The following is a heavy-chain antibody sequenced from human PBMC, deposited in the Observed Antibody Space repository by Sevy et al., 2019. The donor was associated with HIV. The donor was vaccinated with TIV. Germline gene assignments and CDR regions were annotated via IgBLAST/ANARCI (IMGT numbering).Heavy chain of an antibody. D-gene: IGHD3-10*01. Sequence: SETLSLTCAVYGGSFSGYYWSWIHQPPGKGLEWIGEINHSGSTNYNPSLKSRVTISVDTSKNQFSLKLSSVTAADTAVYYCARGRRMVRGVIKPNNWFDPWGQGTLVTVSS. CDR3: ARGRRMVRGVIKPNNWFDP. CDR2: INHSGST. V-gene: IGHV4-34*01. CDR1: GGSFSGYY. J-gene: IGHJ5*02.